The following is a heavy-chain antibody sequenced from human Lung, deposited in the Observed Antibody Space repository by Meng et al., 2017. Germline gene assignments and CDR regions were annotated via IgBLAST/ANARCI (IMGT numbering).Heavy chain of an antibody. CDR3: ARESYNTYMDV. V-gene: IGHV3-30*04. J-gene: IGHJ6*02. D-gene: IGHD3-3*01. CDR1: GFTFCSYA. Sequence: GESLKISCAASGFTFCSYALHWVRQAPGKGLEWVTIISYDGSFKSYADFVKGRFTISRDNSKNTLYLQVNSLRVEASAVYYCARESYNTYMDVWGQGTTVTVSS. CDR2: ISYDGSFK.